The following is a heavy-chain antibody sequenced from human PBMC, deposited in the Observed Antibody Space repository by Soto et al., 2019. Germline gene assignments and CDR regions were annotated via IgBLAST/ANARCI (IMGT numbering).Heavy chain of an antibody. CDR1: GGTFSSYA. CDR2: IIPIFGTA. D-gene: IGHD3-22*01. Sequence: QVQLVQSGAEVKKPGSSVKVSCKASGGTFSSYAISWVRQAPGQGLEWMGGIIPIFGTANYVQKFQGRVTITADESTSTAYMELSSLRSEDTAVYYCARAAPYYYDSSGYYYFDYWGQGTLVTVSS. CDR3: ARAAPYYYDSSGYYYFDY. J-gene: IGHJ4*02. V-gene: IGHV1-69*01.